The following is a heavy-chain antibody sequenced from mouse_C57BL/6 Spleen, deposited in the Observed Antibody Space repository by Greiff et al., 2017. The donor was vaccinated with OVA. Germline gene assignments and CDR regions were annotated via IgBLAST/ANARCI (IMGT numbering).Heavy chain of an antibody. V-gene: IGHV4-1*01. CDR1: GIDFSRYW. Sequence: EAGGIDFSRYWMSWVRRAPGKGLEWIGEINPDSSTKNYAPSLKDKFIISRDNAKNTLYLQMSKVRSEDTALYYCASPSQTGTGGFWYFDVWGTGTTVTVSS. CDR3: ASPSQTGTGGFWYFDV. J-gene: IGHJ1*03. D-gene: IGHD4-1*01. CDR2: INPDSSTK.